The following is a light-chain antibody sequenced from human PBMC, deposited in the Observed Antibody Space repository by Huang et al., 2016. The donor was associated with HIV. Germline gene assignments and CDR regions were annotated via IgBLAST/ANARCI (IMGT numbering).Light chain of an antibody. CDR3: QQYNNWFT. Sequence: IVMTQSPPALSVSPGERATLSCRASQSVDAKLAWYQQKPGQAPRLHSYGASARATHIPARFTGCGSGTDFTLTNSSLRSEDSARYYCQQYNNWFTFGQGTRLEI. CDR1: QSVDAK. CDR2: GAS. V-gene: IGKV3-15*01. J-gene: IGKJ5*01.